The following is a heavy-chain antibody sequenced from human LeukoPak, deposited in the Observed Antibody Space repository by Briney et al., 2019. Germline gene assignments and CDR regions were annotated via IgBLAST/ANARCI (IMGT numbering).Heavy chain of an antibody. CDR2: IYTGGST. CDR1: AFSVTNNY. Sequence: PGGSLRLSCAASAFSVTNNYMTWVRQAPGMGLEWVSIIYTGGSTYYADSVKGRFTISRDKSKNTVYLQMNSLSAEDTAIYYCATVASTSPYFYGLDVWGQGTTVTVSS. V-gene: IGHV3-53*01. J-gene: IGHJ6*02. CDR3: ATVASTSPYFYGLDV.